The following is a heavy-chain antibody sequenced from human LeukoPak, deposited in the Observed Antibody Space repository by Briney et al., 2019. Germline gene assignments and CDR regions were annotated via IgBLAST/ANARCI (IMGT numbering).Heavy chain of an antibody. Sequence: GGSLRLSCAASGFTFSTYNMNWVRQAPGKGLEWVSSITRSSGNMYYADSVKGRFTISRDNAKNSLYLQMNSLRAEDTAVYYCPRRGYTYGYDYWGQGTLVTVSS. CDR1: GFTFSTYN. CDR3: PRRGYTYGYDY. CDR2: ITRSSGNM. J-gene: IGHJ4*02. D-gene: IGHD5-18*01. V-gene: IGHV3-21*01.